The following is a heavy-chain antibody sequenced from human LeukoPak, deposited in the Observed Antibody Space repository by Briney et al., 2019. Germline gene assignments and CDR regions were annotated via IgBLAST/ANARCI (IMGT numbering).Heavy chain of an antibody. CDR1: GFIFKTYT. Sequence: GGSLRLSCAASGFIFKTYTMNWVRQAPGKGLEWVSSITGDCKYITYADSVKGRFTISRDNAKNSLYLQVASLRGDDTATYNCAREGNDYYFDQWGQGTLVTVSP. J-gene: IGHJ4*02. CDR2: ITGDCKYI. V-gene: IGHV3-21*01. D-gene: IGHD3-16*01. CDR3: AREGNDYYFDQ.